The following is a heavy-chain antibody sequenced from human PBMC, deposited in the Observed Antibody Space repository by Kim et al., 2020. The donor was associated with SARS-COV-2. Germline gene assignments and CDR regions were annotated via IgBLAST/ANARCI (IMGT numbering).Heavy chain of an antibody. J-gene: IGHJ4*02. CDR2: INHSGST. D-gene: IGHD3-10*01. CDR1: GGSFSGYY. V-gene: IGHV4-34*01. CDR3: ARAGVKRLGHYFDY. Sequence: SETLSLTCAVYGGSFSGYYWSWIRQPPGKGLEWIGEINHSGSTNYNPSLKSRVTISVDTSKNQFSLKLSSVTAADTAVYYCARAGVKRLGHYFDYWGQGTLVTVSS.